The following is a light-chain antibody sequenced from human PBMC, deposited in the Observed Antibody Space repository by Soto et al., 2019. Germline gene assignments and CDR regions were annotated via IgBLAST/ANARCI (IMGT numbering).Light chain of an antibody. Sequence: DIQRTQSASSLSPSVGYSVTITCGASQGISTSVNWYQQKPGKAPTLLIYSASTLQSGVPARFSGSVYGPDGTITISSLKTEDAATYDCQQRYYTTFTFGQGTKVDI. CDR3: QQRYYTTFT. CDR1: QGISTS. J-gene: IGKJ2*01. V-gene: IGKV1-39*01. CDR2: SAS.